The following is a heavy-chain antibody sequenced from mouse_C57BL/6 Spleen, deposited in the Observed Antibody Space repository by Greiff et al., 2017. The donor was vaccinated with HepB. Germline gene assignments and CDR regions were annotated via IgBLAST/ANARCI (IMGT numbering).Heavy chain of an antibody. CDR2: ISSGSSTI. CDR3: ARRANYAYDFDY. Sequence: DVHLVESGGGLVKPGGSLKLSCAASGFTFSDYGMHWVRQAPEKGLEWVAYISSGSSTIYYADTVKGRFTISRDNAKNTLFLQMTSLRSEDTAMYYCARRANYAYDFDYWGQSTTLTVSS. J-gene: IGHJ2*01. D-gene: IGHD2-2*01. V-gene: IGHV5-17*01. CDR1: GFTFSDYG.